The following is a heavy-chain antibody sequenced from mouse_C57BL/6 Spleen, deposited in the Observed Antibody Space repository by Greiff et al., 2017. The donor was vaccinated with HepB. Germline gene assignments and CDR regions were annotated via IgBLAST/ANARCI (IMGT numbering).Heavy chain of an antibody. Sequence: QVQLQQSGPELVKPGASVKISCKASGYAFSSSWMNWVKQRPGKGLEWIGRIYPGDGDTNYNGKFKGKATLTADKSSSTAYMQLSSLTSEDSAVYFCASRDYGSSYYFDYWGQGTTLTVSS. J-gene: IGHJ2*01. CDR1: GYAFSSSW. CDR3: ASRDYGSSYYFDY. CDR2: IYPGDGDT. D-gene: IGHD1-1*01. V-gene: IGHV1-82*01.